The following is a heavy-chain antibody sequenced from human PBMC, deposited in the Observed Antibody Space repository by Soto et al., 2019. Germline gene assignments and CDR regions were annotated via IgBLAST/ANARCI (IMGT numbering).Heavy chain of an antibody. V-gene: IGHV5-10-1*01. CDR1: GYSFTSYW. CDR3: ARPFYGGNSSYYYYGMDV. D-gene: IGHD2-21*02. CDR2: IDPSDSYT. J-gene: IGHJ6*02. Sequence: PGESLKISCKGSGYSFTSYWISWVRQMPGKGLEWTGRIDPSDSYTNYSPSFQGHVTISADKSISTAYLQWSSLKASDTAMYYCARPFYGGNSSYYYYGMDVWGQGTTVTVSS.